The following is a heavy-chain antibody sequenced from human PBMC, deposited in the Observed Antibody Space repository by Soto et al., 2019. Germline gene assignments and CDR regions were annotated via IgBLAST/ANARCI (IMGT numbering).Heavy chain of an antibody. V-gene: IGHV4-39*01. CDR1: GDSIGRNPYY. CDR3: ARHLHWTSGVCPDYFDY. CDR2: SHWTGSA. J-gene: IGHJ4*02. Sequence: QLQLQESGPGLVKPSETLSLTCTVSGDSIGRNPYYWGWIRQPPGKGLEWIGSSHWTGSAYYNPSFKSRGTSALDKSKNQFSLRLNAVTAADTAIYYCARHLHWTSGVCPDYFDYWGQGTLVTVSS. D-gene: IGHD2-8*01.